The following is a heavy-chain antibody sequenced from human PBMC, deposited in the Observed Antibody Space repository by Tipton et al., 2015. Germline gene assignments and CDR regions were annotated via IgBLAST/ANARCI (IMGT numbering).Heavy chain of an antibody. V-gene: IGHV4-39*01. D-gene: IGHD3-10*01. CDR1: GGSVSSSSYY. Sequence: TLSLTCTVSGGSVSSSSYYWGWIRQPPGKGLEYIGKIYYSGNTYYNPSLKSRVTISLDTFKNQFSLKVTSVTAADTAVYYCARLRFRGVLDFWGQGTLVTVSP. CDR3: ARLRFRGVLDF. J-gene: IGHJ4*02. CDR2: IYYSGNT.